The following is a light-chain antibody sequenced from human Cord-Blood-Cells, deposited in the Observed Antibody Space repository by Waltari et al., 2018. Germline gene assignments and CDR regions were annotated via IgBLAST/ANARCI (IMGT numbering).Light chain of an antibody. J-gene: IGLJ2*01. CDR2: DVR. V-gene: IGLV2-14*01. Sequence: QSALTQPASVSGSPGPSITISCTGTSSDVGGYNYVSWYQQHPGKAPTLMIYDVRNRPSGVSNRFSGSKSGNTASLTISGLQADDEADYYCSSYTSSSTLVFGGGTKLTVL. CDR3: SSYTSSSTLV. CDR1: SSDVGGYNY.